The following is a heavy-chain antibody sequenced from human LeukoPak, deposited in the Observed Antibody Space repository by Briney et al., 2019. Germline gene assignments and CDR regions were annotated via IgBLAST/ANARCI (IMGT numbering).Heavy chain of an antibody. CDR3: ARHSRGRWYVFDY. J-gene: IGHJ4*02. CDR1: GFTFSSYA. CDR2: ISGSGGNT. V-gene: IGHV3-23*01. D-gene: IGHD6-13*01. Sequence: GWSLRLSCPASGFTFSSYAMSWVRQAPWKELEWVSGISGSGGNTYYADSVKGRFTISRDNSNNTLYLQMNSLRAEDTAVYYCARHSRGRWYVFDYWGQGTLVTVSS.